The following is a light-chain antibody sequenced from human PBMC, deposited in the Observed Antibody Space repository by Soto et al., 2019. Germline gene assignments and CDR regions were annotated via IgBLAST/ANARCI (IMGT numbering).Light chain of an antibody. CDR2: EVD. V-gene: IGLV2-8*01. Sequence: QSVLTQPPSASGSPGQSVTISCTGTSSDVGGYNFVSWYQQHPGKAPELMIYEVDKRPSGVPDRFSGSKSGNTASLTVSGLQAEDEADYYCSSYAGSNNFGVFGGGTKLTVL. CDR3: SSYAGSNNFGV. J-gene: IGLJ2*01. CDR1: SSDVGGYNF.